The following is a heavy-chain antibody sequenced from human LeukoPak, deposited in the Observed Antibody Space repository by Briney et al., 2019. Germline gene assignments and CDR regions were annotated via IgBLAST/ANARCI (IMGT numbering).Heavy chain of an antibody. J-gene: IGHJ4*02. Sequence: ASVKVSCKASGYTFTGCYMHWVRQAPGQGLEWMGRINPNSGGTNYAQKFQGRVTMTRDTSISTAYMELSRLRSDDTAVYYCARSMWELPEYYFDYWGQGTLVTVSS. CDR2: INPNSGGT. CDR1: GYTFTGCY. CDR3: ARSMWELPEYYFDY. D-gene: IGHD1-26*01. V-gene: IGHV1-2*06.